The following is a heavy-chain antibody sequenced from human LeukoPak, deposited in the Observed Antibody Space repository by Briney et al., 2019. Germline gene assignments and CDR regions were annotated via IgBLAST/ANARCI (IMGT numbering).Heavy chain of an antibody. V-gene: IGHV1-2*06. CDR1: GYSFTGYY. Sequence: GASVKVSCKASGYSFTGYYMHWVRQAPGQGLEWMGRINPNSGSTNYAQKFQGRVTMTRDTSISTAYMELSRLRSDDTAVYYCASYSSSWYSLDYWGQGTLVTVSS. CDR2: INPNSGST. D-gene: IGHD6-13*01. J-gene: IGHJ4*02. CDR3: ASYSSSWYSLDY.